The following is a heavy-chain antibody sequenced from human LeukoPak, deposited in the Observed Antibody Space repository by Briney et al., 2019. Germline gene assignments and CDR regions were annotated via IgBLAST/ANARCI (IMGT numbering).Heavy chain of an antibody. CDR2: IYYSGST. CDR3: ARGGSSGYQFDY. V-gene: IGHV4-59*01. CDR1: GGSISSYY. D-gene: IGHD3-22*01. Sequence: PSETLSLTCTVSGGSISSYYWSWIRQPPGKGLEWIGYIYYSGSTNYNLSLKSRVTISVDTSKNQFSLKLSSVTAADTAVYYCARGGSSGYQFDYWGQGTLVTVSS. J-gene: IGHJ4*02.